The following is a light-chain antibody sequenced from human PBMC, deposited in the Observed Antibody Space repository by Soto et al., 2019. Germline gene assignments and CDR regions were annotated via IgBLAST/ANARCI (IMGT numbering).Light chain of an antibody. CDR2: DAS. CDR1: QDISNY. V-gene: IGKV1-33*01. CDR3: QQYHSWPIT. Sequence: DIQMTHSPSSLSASVGDRVTITCQASQDISNYLNWYQHKPGEAPKLLIYDASNLEIGVSSRFSGSGSGTDFTFTINNLQPEDIAVYYCQQYHSWPITFGQGTRLEI. J-gene: IGKJ5*01.